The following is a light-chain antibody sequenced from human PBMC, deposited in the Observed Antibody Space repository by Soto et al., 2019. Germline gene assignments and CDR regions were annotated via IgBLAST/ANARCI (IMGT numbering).Light chain of an antibody. CDR2: EVS. J-gene: IGLJ2*01. Sequence: QSVLTQPPSVSGSPGQSVTISCTGTSSDIGTYNRVSWYQQPPGTAPKLMIYEVSNGPSGVPDRFSGSKSGNTAFLTISGLQAEYEAEYYCSSYSSSSALVFGGGTKLTVL. V-gene: IGLV2-18*02. CDR1: SSDIGTYNR. CDR3: SSYSSSSALV.